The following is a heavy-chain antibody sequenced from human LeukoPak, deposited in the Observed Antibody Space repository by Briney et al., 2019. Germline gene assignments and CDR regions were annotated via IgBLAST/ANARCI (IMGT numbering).Heavy chain of an antibody. CDR3: ARSYTSSSGTAWDY. Sequence: GGSLRLSCAASGFTYSSYSMNWVRQAPGKGLEWVSYISSSSSTIYYADSVKGRFTISRDNAKNSLYLQMSSLRAEDTAVYYCARSYTSSSGTAWDYWGQGTLVTVSS. J-gene: IGHJ4*02. CDR1: GFTYSSYS. CDR2: ISSSSSTI. D-gene: IGHD6-6*01. V-gene: IGHV3-48*04.